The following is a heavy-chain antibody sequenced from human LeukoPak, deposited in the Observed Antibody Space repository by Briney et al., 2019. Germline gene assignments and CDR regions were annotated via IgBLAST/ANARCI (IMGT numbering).Heavy chain of an antibody. D-gene: IGHD2-2*01. CDR3: AGTYCSSTSCHLDPHYYYMDV. CDR2: IYHSGST. V-gene: IGHV4-59*12. J-gene: IGHJ6*03. Sequence: SETLSLTCTVSGGSISSYYWSWIRQPPGKGLEWIGYIYHSGSTYYNPSLKSRVTISVDRSKNQFSLKLSSVTAADTAVYYCAGTYCSSTSCHLDPHYYYMDVWGKGTTVTVSS. CDR1: GGSISSYY.